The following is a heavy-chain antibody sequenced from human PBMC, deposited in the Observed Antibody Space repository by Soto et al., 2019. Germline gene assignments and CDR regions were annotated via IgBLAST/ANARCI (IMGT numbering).Heavy chain of an antibody. CDR1: GFTFSSYS. CDR3: ARDHTISTPFYGSGRDTIGGMDV. D-gene: IGHD3-10*01. J-gene: IGHJ6*02. Sequence: GGSLRLSCAASGFTFSSYSMNWVRQAPGKGLEWVSSISSSSSYIYYADSVKGRFTISRDNAKNSLYLQMNSLRAEDTAVYYCARDHTISTPFYGSGRDTIGGMDVWGQGTTVTVSS. V-gene: IGHV3-21*01. CDR2: ISSSSSYI.